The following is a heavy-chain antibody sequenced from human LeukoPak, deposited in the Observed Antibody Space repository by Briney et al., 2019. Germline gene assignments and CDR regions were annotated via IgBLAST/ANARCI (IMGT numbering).Heavy chain of an antibody. CDR3: AREGNLWFRILGWFDP. CDR2: INAGNGNT. CDR1: GYTFTSYA. J-gene: IGHJ5*02. V-gene: IGHV1-3*01. D-gene: IGHD3-10*01. Sequence: ASVKVSCKASGYTFTSYAMHWVRQAPGQRLEWMGWINAGNGNTKYSQKSQGRVTITRDTSASTAYMELSSLRSEDTAAYYCAREGNLWFRILGWFDPWGQGTLVTVSS.